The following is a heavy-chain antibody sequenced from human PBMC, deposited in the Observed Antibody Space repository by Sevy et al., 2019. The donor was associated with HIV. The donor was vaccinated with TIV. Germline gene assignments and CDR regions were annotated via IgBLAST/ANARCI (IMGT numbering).Heavy chain of an antibody. CDR1: GFTFSADW. CDR2: IKSDGSDK. D-gene: IGHD3-16*01. J-gene: IGHJ4*02. CDR3: AQEVFGRIDS. Sequence: GGSLRLSCAASGFTFSADWMNWVRQAPGKGLEWVANIKSDGSDKHYVDSVEGRFTISRDNAKNSLYRQMNSLRVEDTAVYYCAQEVFGRIDSWGQGTLVTVSS. V-gene: IGHV3-7*01.